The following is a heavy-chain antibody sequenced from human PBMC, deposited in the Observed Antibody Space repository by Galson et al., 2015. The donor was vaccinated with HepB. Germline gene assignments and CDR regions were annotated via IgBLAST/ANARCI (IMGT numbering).Heavy chain of an antibody. J-gene: IGHJ4*02. V-gene: IGHV3-21*01. CDR1: GFTFSSYA. CDR3: ARGGYSYGLDY. CDR2: ISSSSSYI. Sequence: SLRLSCAASGFTFSSYAMSWVRQALGKGLEWVSSISSSSSYIYYADSVKGRFTISRDNAKNSLYLQMNSLRAEDTAVYYCARGGYSYGLDYWGQGTLVTVSS. D-gene: IGHD5-18*01.